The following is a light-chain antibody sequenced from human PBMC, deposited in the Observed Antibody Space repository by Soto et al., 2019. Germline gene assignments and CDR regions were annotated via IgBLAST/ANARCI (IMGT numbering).Light chain of an antibody. Sequence: QSVLTQPPSASGTPGQTVTISCSGSSSNIGSTVLSWYQQLPGTAPNLLIFDNHQRPSGVPDRFSGSKSGSSASLAISGLQSDDEAYYYCGAWDDSLRGVVIGGGTKLTVL. V-gene: IGLV1-44*01. CDR1: SSNIGSTV. CDR3: GAWDDSLRGVV. CDR2: DNH. J-gene: IGLJ2*01.